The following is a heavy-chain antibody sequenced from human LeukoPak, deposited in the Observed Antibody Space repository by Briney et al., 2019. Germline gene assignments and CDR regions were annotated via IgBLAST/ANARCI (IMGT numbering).Heavy chain of an antibody. V-gene: IGHV3-9*03. CDR1: GFTFDDYA. D-gene: IGHD3-22*01. Sequence: SGGSLRLSCAASGFTFDDYAMHWVRQAPGKGLEWVSGISWNSGSIGYADSVKGRFTISRDNAKNSLYLQMNSLRAEDMALYYCAKDMSPLTYYYDSSAAFDIWGQGTMVTVSS. CDR2: ISWNSGSI. J-gene: IGHJ3*02. CDR3: AKDMSPLTYYYDSSAAFDI.